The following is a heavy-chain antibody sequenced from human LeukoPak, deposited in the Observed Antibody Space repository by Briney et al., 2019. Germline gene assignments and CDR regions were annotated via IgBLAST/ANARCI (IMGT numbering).Heavy chain of an antibody. V-gene: IGHV3-21*01. D-gene: IGHD6-6*01. CDR1: GFTFSSYS. J-gene: IGHJ4*02. CDR2: ISSSSSYI. Sequence: MTGGSLRLSCAASGFTFSSYSMYWVRQAPGKGLEWVSSISSSSSYIYYADSVKGRFTISRDNAKNSLYLQMNSLRAEDTAVYYCAREISDPYSSSSIDYWGQGTLVTVSS. CDR3: AREISDPYSSSSIDY.